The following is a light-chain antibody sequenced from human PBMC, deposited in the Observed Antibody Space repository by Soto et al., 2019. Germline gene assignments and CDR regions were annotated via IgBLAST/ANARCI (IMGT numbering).Light chain of an antibody. Sequence: EIVMTQSPAALPGSPGERATLSCRASQSVSSYLAWYQQKPGQAPRLLIYDASNRATGIPARFSGSGSGTDFTLTISSLEPEDFALYYCQQRSNWPPITFGQGTRLEIK. J-gene: IGKJ5*01. CDR3: QQRSNWPPIT. CDR2: DAS. CDR1: QSVSSY. V-gene: IGKV3-11*01.